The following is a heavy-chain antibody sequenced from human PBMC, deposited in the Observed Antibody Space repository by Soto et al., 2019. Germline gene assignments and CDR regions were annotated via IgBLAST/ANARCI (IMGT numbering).Heavy chain of an antibody. J-gene: IGHJ4*02. V-gene: IGHV1-69*13. CDR3: ATDPAYYYGSGSYYTNY. Sequence: GASVKVSCKASGGTFSSYAISWVRQAPGQGLEWMGGIIPIFGTANYAQKFQGRVTITADESTSTAYMELSSLRSEDTAVYYCATDPAYYYGSGSYYTNYWGQGTLVTVSS. CDR2: IIPIFGTA. D-gene: IGHD3-10*01. CDR1: GGTFSSYA.